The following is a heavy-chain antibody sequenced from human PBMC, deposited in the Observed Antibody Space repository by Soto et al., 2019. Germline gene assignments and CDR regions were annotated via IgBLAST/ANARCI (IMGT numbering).Heavy chain of an antibody. CDR3: ARDARGDEAPMDY. J-gene: IGHJ4*02. CDR1: GFTFSHSA. Sequence: ASVKVSCKASGFTFSHSAMQWVRQARGQRLEWIGWIGVGSGNTNYAQKFQGRVTMSRDMSTSTAYMELSRLRSDDTAVYYCARDARGDEAPMDYWGQGTLVTVSS. V-gene: IGHV1-58*02. CDR2: IGVGSGNT. D-gene: IGHD3-10*01.